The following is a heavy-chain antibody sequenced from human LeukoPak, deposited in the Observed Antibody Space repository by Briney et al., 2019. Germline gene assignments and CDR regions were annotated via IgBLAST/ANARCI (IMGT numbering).Heavy chain of an antibody. CDR2: INGDGSST. J-gene: IGHJ4*02. V-gene: IGHV3-74*01. Sequence: PGGSLRLSCAASGFTFSGYWVHWVRQAPGKGLVWVSRINGDGSSTSYADSVKGRFTISRDNAKNTLYLQMTSLRVEDTAVYYCAAVVRSGSPFDYWGQGTLVTVSS. CDR1: GFTFSGYW. CDR3: AAVVRSGSPFDY. D-gene: IGHD6-25*01.